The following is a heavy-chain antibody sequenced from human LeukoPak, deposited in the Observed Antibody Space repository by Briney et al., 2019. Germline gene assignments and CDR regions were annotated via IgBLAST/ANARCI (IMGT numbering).Heavy chain of an antibody. CDR3: ARLRALSYYDSSGDLYYFRY. V-gene: IGHV4-59*01. J-gene: IGHJ4*02. Sequence: SETVSLTCSVSGGSISSYYWSWLRQPPGKGLEWIGFIYYSGITDYSPSLKSRVTISVDTSKNQFSLKLTSVTAADTAVYYCARLRALSYYDSSGDLYYFRYWGQGTLVTVSS. CDR1: GGSISSYY. CDR2: IYYSGIT. D-gene: IGHD3-22*01.